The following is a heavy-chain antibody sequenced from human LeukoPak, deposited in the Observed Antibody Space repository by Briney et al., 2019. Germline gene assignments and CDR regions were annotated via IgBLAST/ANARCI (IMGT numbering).Heavy chain of an antibody. D-gene: IGHD5-12*01. CDR3: ARDPGSGYEEHFDY. CDR2: IYTSGST. V-gene: IGHV4-61*02. CDR1: GNSISSGDNY. J-gene: IGHJ4*02. Sequence: PSETLSLTCIVSGNSISSGDNYWSWIRQPAGKGLEWIGRIYTSGSTNYNPSLKSRVTISVDTSKNQFSLKLSSVTAADTAVYYCARDPGSGYEEHFDYWGQGTLVTVSS.